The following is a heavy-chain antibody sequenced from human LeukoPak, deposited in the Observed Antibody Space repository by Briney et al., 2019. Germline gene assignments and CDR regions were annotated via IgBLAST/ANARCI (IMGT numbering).Heavy chain of an antibody. CDR1: GGSFSGYY. Sequence: SETLSLTCGVYGGSFSGYYWTWIRQPPGRGLEWIGEINRSGSTNYSPSLKSRVAISVDTSKHQFSLKLSSVTAADTAVYYCARGSCSGGSCYLYYYYHYMDVWGKGTTVTVSS. CDR2: INRSGST. V-gene: IGHV4-34*01. CDR3: ARGSCSGGSCYLYYYYHYMDV. J-gene: IGHJ6*03. D-gene: IGHD2-15*01.